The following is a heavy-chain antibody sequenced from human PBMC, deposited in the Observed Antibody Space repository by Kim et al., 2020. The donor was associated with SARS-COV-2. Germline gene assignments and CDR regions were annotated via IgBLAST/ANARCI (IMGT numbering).Heavy chain of an antibody. CDR3: TRGPLQGYYDSSGYYTRSYYFDY. J-gene: IGHJ4*02. CDR2: IRSKAYGGTT. D-gene: IGHD3-22*01. Sequence: GGSLRLSCTASGFTFGDYAMSWFRQAPGKGLEWVGFIRSKAYGGTTEYAASVKGRFTISRDDSKSIAYLQMNSLKTEDTAVYYCTRGPLQGYYDSSGYYTRSYYFDYWGQGTLVTVSS. V-gene: IGHV3-49*03. CDR1: GFTFGDYA.